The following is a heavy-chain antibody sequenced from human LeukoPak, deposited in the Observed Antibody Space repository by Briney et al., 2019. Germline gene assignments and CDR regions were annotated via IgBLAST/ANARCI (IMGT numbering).Heavy chain of an antibody. CDR2: INHSGST. V-gene: IGHV4-34*01. D-gene: IGHD3-3*01. CDR3: ASQRGDFWSGYSYNWFDP. CDR1: GGSFSGYY. Sequence: SETLSLTCAVYGGSFSGYYWSWIRQPPGKGLEWIGEINHSGSTYYNPSLKSRVTISVDTSKNQFSLKLSSVTAADTAVYYCASQRGDFWSGYSYNWFDPWGQGTLVTVSS. J-gene: IGHJ5*02.